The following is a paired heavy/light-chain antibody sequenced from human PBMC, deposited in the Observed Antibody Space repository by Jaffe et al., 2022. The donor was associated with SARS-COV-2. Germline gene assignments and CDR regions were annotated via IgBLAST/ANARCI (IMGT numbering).Heavy chain of an antibody. J-gene: IGHJ4*02. CDR1: GYIFTNYG. Sequence: QVQLVQSGAEVKRPGSSVKVSCKTSGYIFTNYGITWVRQAPGQGLELMGWISTYSGDTNYVQRFQGRVTLTTDTSTSTADMELRSLRSDDTAVYYCARGYSVGWYGTGFDFWGQGTLVTVSS. CDR2: ISTYSGDT. V-gene: IGHV1-18*01. CDR3: ARGYSVGWYGTGFDF. D-gene: IGHD6-19*01.
Light chain of an antibody. V-gene: IGKV1-39*01. CDR2: AAS. Sequence: DIQMTQTPSSLAASVGDRVTITCRASQSISSYLNWYQHKPGKAPKLLIYAASSLQSGVPSRFSARGSGTDFTLTISSLQPEDFATYYCQQSYSTSLTFGGGTKVEIK. J-gene: IGKJ4*01. CDR1: QSISSY. CDR3: QQSYSTSLT.